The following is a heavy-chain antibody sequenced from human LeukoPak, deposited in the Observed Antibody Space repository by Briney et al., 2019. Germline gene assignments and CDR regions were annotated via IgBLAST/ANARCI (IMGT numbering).Heavy chain of an antibody. J-gene: IGHJ4*02. CDR1: GFTFSTHG. Sequence: PGGSLRLSCAASGFTFSTHGMHWVRQAPGKGLEWVAHVWYDGSNKYYADSVKGRFTISRDNSKNTMYLYMNSLKAEDTAVYYCARDSGAGATYSDYWGQGTLVTVSS. V-gene: IGHV3-33*01. D-gene: IGHD1-26*01. CDR2: VWYDGSNK. CDR3: ARDSGAGATYSDY.